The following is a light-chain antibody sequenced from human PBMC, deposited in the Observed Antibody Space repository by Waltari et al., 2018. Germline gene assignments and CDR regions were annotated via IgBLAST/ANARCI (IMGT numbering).Light chain of an antibody. CDR2: WAS. CDR3: QQFYTTPMT. V-gene: IGKV4-1*01. Sequence: DIVMTQSPASLAVSLGERATINCKSSQSVFYSSNNKNYVAWYQQKPGQPPKLLVDWASTRESGVPDRFSAGGSGTDFTLTISSLQAEDVAVYYCQQFYTTPMTFGQGTRLEIK. J-gene: IGKJ5*01. CDR1: QSVFYSSNNKNY.